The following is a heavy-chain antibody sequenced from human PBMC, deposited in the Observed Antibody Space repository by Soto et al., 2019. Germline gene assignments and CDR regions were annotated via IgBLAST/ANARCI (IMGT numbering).Heavy chain of an antibody. J-gene: IGHJ4*02. CDR2: IYSSGTT. D-gene: IGHD3-22*01. CDR1: GDFISSGGYY. V-gene: IGHV4-31*03. Sequence: QVQLQESGPGLVKPSQTLSLTCTVSGDFISSGGYYWSWIRQLPGKGLEWIVYIYSSGTTYYNPSLKSRITISVDTSKNQFSLNLSSVTAADTAVYYCARTDSSGYYFVYWGQGTLVTVFS. CDR3: ARTDSSGYYFVY.